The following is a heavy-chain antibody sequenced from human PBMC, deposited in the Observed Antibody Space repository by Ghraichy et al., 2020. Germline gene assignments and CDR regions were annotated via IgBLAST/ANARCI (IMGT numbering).Heavy chain of an antibody. Sequence: TLSLTCAVSGGSINSGNYSFSWIRQPPGTGLEWIGYIYHSGSTYYNPSLKSRVTISADRSKNQISLKLTSVTAADTAVYYCARAPYDDDGFYDDGFDIWGQGTMITVSS. J-gene: IGHJ3*02. CDR2: IYHSGST. CDR3: ARAPYDDDGFYDDGFDI. CDR1: GGSINSGNYS. V-gene: IGHV4-30-2*01. D-gene: IGHD3-22*01.